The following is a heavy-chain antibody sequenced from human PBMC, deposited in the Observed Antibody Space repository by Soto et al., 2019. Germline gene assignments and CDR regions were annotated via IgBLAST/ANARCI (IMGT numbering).Heavy chain of an antibody. Sequence: VESLKLSCKGPGYSLTSYWIGWLRQMPWKVLEWMGIIYPGDSDTRYSPSFQGQVTISADKSISTAYLQWSSLKASDTAMYYCASFGRDYYDSSGYYYPVPGAFDIWGQGTMVTASS. V-gene: IGHV5-51*01. J-gene: IGHJ3*02. CDR3: ASFGRDYYDSSGYYYPVPGAFDI. D-gene: IGHD3-22*01. CDR1: GYSLTSYW. CDR2: IYPGDSDT.